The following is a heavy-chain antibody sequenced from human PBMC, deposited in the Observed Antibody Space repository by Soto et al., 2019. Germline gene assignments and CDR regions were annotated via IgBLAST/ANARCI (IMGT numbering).Heavy chain of an antibody. D-gene: IGHD2-15*01. V-gene: IGHV4-34*01. CDR3: ASTEKDCSGGSCQSRGFDY. J-gene: IGHJ4*02. CDR2: INHRGTT. Sequence: SETLSLTCAVYGGSFSGYSWNWIRQPPGQGLEWIGEINHRGTTSYSPSLKSRVTLSVDASKNQFSLTLTSVTAADTAVYYCASTEKDCSGGSCQSRGFDYWGQGPLVTVSS. CDR1: GGSFSGYS.